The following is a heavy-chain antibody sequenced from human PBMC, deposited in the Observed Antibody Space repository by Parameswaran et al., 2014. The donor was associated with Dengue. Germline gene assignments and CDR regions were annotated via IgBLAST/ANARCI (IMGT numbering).Heavy chain of an antibody. D-gene: IGHD3-3*01. CDR3: ARSYDFWSGYSRERYGMDV. J-gene: IGHJ6*02. V-gene: IGHV1-69*01. CDR2: IIPIFGTA. Sequence: WVRQAPGQGLEWMGGIIPIFGTANYAQKFQGRVTITADESTSTAYMELSSLRSEDTAVYYCARSYDFWSGYSRERYGMDVWGQGDHGHRLL.